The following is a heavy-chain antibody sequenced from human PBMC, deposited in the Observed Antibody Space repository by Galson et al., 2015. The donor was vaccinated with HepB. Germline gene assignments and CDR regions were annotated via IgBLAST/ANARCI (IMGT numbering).Heavy chain of an antibody. D-gene: IGHD3-10*01. J-gene: IGHJ4*02. CDR2: ISSNGGST. CDR1: GFTFSSYA. CDR3: VKDVAPPGPFGELLPRSFDY. Sequence: SLRLSCAASGFTFSSYAMHWVRQAPGKGLEYVSAISSNGGSTYYADSVKGRFTISRDNSKNTLYLQMSSLRAEDTAVYYCVKDVAPPGPFGELLPRSFDYWGQGTLVTVSS. V-gene: IGHV3-64D*06.